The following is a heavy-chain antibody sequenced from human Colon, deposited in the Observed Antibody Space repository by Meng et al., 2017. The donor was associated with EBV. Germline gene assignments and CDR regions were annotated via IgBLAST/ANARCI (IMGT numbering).Heavy chain of an antibody. Sequence: GRLQQWGAGLLTPSETLSLTCAVYGGSFSGYYWSWIRQPPEKGLEWIGEINHNGSTNYNPSLKSRVTISVDTSKKQFSLKLSSVTAADTAVYYCARGPGGSYYLYYFDYWGQGTLVTVSS. CDR1: GGSFSGYY. D-gene: IGHD1-26*01. CDR2: INHNGST. V-gene: IGHV4-34*01. J-gene: IGHJ4*02. CDR3: ARGPGGSYYLYYFDY.